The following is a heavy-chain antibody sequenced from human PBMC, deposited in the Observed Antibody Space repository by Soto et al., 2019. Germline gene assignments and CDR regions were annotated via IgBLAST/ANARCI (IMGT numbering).Heavy chain of an antibody. CDR3: ARYRREAVAGYTLDN. V-gene: IGHV4-59*01. CDR1: GGPISSNY. J-gene: IGHJ4*02. D-gene: IGHD6-13*01. Sequence: PSQTLSLTCTLSGGPISSNYWTWIRQPPGKGLEWIGYVYNSGSTNYNPSLKSRVTISEDTSKSQFSLKVNSMTAADTAVYYCARYRREAVAGYTLDNWGQGILVTVSS. CDR2: VYNSGST.